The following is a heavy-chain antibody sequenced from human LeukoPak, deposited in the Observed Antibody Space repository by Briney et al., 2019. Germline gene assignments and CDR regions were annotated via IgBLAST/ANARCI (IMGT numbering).Heavy chain of an antibody. Sequence: SETLSLTCTVSGGSISSYYWSWIRQPAGKGLEWIGRIYTSGSTNYNPSLKSRVTMSVDTSKNQFSLKLSSVTAADTAVYYCARDWRSGYCLSWFDPWDQGTLVTVSS. CDR3: ARDWRSGYCLSWFDP. J-gene: IGHJ5*02. V-gene: IGHV4-4*07. D-gene: IGHD3-22*01. CDR1: GGSISSYY. CDR2: IYTSGST.